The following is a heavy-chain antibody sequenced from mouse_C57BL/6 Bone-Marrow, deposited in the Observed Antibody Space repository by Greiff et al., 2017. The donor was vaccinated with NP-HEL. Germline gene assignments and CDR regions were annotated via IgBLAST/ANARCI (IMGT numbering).Heavy chain of an antibody. CDR1: GYSITSGYY. V-gene: IGHV3-6*01. J-gene: IGHJ2*01. CDR3: ATKAKKTVLYYFDY. CDR2: ISYDGSN. Sequence: ESGPGLVKPSQSLSLTCSVTGYSITSGYYWNWIRQFPGNKLEWMGYISYDGSNNYNPYLKNRISITRDTTKNQCVLKLNSVTTEETATDYCATKAKKTVLYYFDYWGQGTTLTVSS.